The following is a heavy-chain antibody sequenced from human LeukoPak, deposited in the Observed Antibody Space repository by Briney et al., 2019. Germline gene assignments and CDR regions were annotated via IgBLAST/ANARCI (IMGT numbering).Heavy chain of an antibody. CDR2: ISGSGGNT. CDR1: GFTFSRNG. Sequence: PGGSLRLSCAASGFTFSRNGMTWVRQAPGKGLEWVSAISGSGGNTYYADSVKGRFTISRDNSKNTLYLQMNSLRAEGTAVYYCARVGNHYGSGSYYFDYWGQGTLVTVSS. D-gene: IGHD3-10*01. J-gene: IGHJ4*02. CDR3: ARVGNHYGSGSYYFDY. V-gene: IGHV3-23*01.